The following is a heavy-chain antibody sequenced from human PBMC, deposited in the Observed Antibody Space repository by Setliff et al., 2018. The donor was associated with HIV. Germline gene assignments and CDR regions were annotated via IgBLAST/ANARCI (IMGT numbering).Heavy chain of an antibody. Sequence: GGSLRLSCAASGFSFSDAWMKWVRQAPGKGLEWVGRIKSKINGGTTDHAAPLKGRFTISRDDSKGIAYLQMNSLRTEDTAVYYCARDPIDYGDSPFDYWGQGTLVTVSS. CDR3: ARDPIDYGDSPFDY. J-gene: IGHJ4*02. CDR2: IKSKINGGTT. V-gene: IGHV3-15*07. D-gene: IGHD4-17*01. CDR1: GFSFSDAW.